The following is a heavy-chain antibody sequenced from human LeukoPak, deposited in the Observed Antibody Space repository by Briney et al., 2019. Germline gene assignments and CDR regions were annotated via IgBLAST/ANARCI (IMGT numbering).Heavy chain of an antibody. CDR1: GYTFTSYW. V-gene: IGHV5-51*01. CDR3: ARGYCSGTRCYKGFDY. D-gene: IGHD2-2*02. J-gene: IGHJ4*02. Sequence: GESLKISCKGSGYTFTSYWIGWVRQMPGKGLEWMGIIYPGDSETRYSPSFQGQVTISADESITTAYLQWSSLKASDTAMYYCARGYCSGTRCYKGFDYWGQGTLVTVSS. CDR2: IYPGDSET.